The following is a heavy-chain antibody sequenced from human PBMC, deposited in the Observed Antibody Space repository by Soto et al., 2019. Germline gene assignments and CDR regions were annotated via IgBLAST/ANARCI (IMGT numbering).Heavy chain of an antibody. CDR3: AGGRITMVRGGVDP. Sequence: QVQLVESGGGVVQPGRSPRLSCAASGFTFSSYGMHWVRQAPGKGLEWVAVISYDGSNKYYADSVKGRFTISRDNSKNTLYLQMNSLRAEDTAVYYCAGGRITMVRGGVDPWGQGTLVTVSS. D-gene: IGHD3-10*01. CDR1: GFTFSSYG. V-gene: IGHV3-30*03. J-gene: IGHJ5*02. CDR2: ISYDGSNK.